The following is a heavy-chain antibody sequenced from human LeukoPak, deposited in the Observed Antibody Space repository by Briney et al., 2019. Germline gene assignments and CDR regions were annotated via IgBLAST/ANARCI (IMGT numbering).Heavy chain of an antibody. V-gene: IGHV3-33*06. Sequence: GGSLRLSCAASGFTFSSYGMHWVRQAPGKGLEWVAVIWYDGSNKYYADSVKGRFTISRDNSKNTLCLQMNSLRAEDTAVYYCAKDTYYGSGSSDYWGQGTLVTVSS. D-gene: IGHD3-10*01. J-gene: IGHJ4*02. CDR3: AKDTYYGSGSSDY. CDR2: IWYDGSNK. CDR1: GFTFSSYG.